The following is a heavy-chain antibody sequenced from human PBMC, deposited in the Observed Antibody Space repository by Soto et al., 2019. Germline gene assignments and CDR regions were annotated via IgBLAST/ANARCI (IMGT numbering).Heavy chain of an antibody. CDR1: DYSISNGYY. J-gene: IGHJ5*01. Sequence: XATLSLTCAVSDYSISNGYYWCWMRQPPGKGLEWIGSIYYIGNTYYNPSLKSRITISVDTSKNQFSLKLNSVTAADTAVYYCERQGYGSGPNWFDSWGQGTQVTVSS. V-gene: IGHV4-38-2*01. CDR2: IYYIGNT. D-gene: IGHD3-10*01. CDR3: ERQGYGSGPNWFDS.